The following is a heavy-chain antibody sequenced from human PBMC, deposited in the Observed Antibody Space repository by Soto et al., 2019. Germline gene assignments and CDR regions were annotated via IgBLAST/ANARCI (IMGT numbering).Heavy chain of an antibody. CDR2: MWPSGGT. Sequence: SETLSLTCAVSGVSIGSPNWWTWVRQAPGKGLEWIGEMWPSGGTTYNPSLRNRVTISVDNSKNHLSLTLTSVTAADTAIYYCARCLHCSNGGRFDPWGQGALVTVSS. J-gene: IGHJ5*02. CDR1: GVSIGSPNW. CDR3: ARCLHCSNGGRFDP. V-gene: IGHV4-4*02. D-gene: IGHD2-8*01.